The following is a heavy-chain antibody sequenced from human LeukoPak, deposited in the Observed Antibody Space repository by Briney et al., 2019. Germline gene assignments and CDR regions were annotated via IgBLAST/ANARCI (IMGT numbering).Heavy chain of an antibody. CDR1: GFTFSSYA. V-gene: IGHV3-23*01. D-gene: IGHD3-22*01. Sequence: PGESLRLSCAASGFTFSSYAMSWVRQAPGKGLEWVSGINTSGGSTAYADSVKGRFTISRDNSKNTLYLQMNSLRAEDTAVYYCARESNGLEYWGQGALVTVSS. J-gene: IGHJ4*02. CDR3: ARESNGLEY. CDR2: INTSGGST.